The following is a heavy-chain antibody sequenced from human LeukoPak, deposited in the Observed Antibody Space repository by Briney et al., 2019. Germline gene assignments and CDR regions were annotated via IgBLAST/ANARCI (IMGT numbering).Heavy chain of an antibody. D-gene: IGHD6-13*01. V-gene: IGHV3-11*04. CDR1: GFTFSDYY. Sequence: GGSLRLSCAASGFTFSDYYMTWIRQAPGKGLEWVSYISSSGSSIYYGDSVKGRFTISRYNAKNSLYLQMSNLRAEDTAIYYCARGWGSSNWFAFDFWGQETMLTVSS. J-gene: IGHJ3*01. CDR2: ISSSGSSI. CDR3: ARGWGSSNWFAFDF.